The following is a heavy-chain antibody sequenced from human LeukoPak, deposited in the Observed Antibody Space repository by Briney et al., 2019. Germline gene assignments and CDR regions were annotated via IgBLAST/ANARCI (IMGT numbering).Heavy chain of an antibody. J-gene: IGHJ5*02. CDR2: VYHSGST. V-gene: IGHV4-38-2*02. CDR1: GSSISDNYY. CDR3: ARHNYYHFWSTLNWFDP. Sequence: SETLSLTCTIFGSSISDNYYWGWIRRPPGKGLEWIGSVYHSGSTYYNPSLKSRVTLSVDTSNNHFSLKPRSVTAADTAVYYCARHNYYHFWSTLNWFDPWGQGTLVTVSS. D-gene: IGHD3-3*01.